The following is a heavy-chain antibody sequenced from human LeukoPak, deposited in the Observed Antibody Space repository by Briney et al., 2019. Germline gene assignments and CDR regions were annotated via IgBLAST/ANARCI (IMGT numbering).Heavy chain of an antibody. V-gene: IGHV1-69*13. CDR2: IIPIFGTA. J-gene: IGHJ4*02. D-gene: IGHD2-2*01. Sequence: SVKGSCKASGGTFSSYAISWVRQAPGQGLEWMGGIIPIFGTANYAQKFQGRVTITADESTSTAYMELSSLRSEDTAVYYCASGDIVVVPAAAGIKGWGQGTLVTVSS. CDR1: GGTFSSYA. CDR3: ASGDIVVVPAAAGIKG.